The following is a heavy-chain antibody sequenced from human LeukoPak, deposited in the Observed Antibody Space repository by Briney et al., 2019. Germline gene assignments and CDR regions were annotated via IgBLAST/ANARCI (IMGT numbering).Heavy chain of an antibody. V-gene: IGHV3-30-3*01. D-gene: IGHD3-3*01. CDR3: ARENDFRSGYYMGYYYGMDV. CDR2: ISYDGSNK. CDR1: GFTFSSYA. Sequence: PGGSLRLSCAASGFTFSSYAMHWVRQAPGKGLEWVAVISYDGSNKYYADSVKGRFTISRDNSKNTLYLQMNSLRAEDTAVYYCARENDFRSGYYMGYYYGMDVWGQGTTVTVSS. J-gene: IGHJ6*02.